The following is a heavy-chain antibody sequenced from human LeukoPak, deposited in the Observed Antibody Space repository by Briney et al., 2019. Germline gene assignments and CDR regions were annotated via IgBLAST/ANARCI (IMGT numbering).Heavy chain of an antibody. Sequence: PGGSLRLSCAASGFTFSSCWMHWVRQAPGKGLVWVSRINSDGSSTSYADSVKGRFTISRENAKNTLYLQMNSLRAEDTAVYYCARDRTYYDSSGYYYYYYYMDVWGKGTTVTVSS. CDR2: INSDGSST. D-gene: IGHD3-22*01. CDR3: ARDRTYYDSSGYYYYYYYMDV. V-gene: IGHV3-74*01. CDR1: GFTFSSCW. J-gene: IGHJ6*03.